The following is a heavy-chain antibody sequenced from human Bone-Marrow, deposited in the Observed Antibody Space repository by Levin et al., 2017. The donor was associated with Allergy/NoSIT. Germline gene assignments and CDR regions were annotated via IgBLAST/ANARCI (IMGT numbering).Heavy chain of an antibody. V-gene: IGHV3-7*01. CDR2: INEDGSEK. J-gene: IGHJ4*02. Sequence: GGSLRLSCAASQFTFRKYWMSWVRQAPGKGLEWVANINEDGSEKYYVDSVKGRFTIFRDNAKNSLYLQMNSLRAEDTAVYYCARTKGHFDSWGQGTVVTVSS. CDR1: QFTFRKYW. CDR3: ARTKGHFDS.